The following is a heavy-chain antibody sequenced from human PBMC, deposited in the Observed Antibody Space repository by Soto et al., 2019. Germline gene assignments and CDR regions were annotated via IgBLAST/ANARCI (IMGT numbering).Heavy chain of an antibody. Sequence: ASVKVSCKASGYTFTSYDINWVRQATGQGLEWMGWMNPNSGNTGYAQKFQGRVTMTRNTSISTAYMELSSLRSEDTAVYYCARGLNYDILTYYYYMDVWGKGTTVTVSS. CDR3: ARGLNYDILTYYYYMDV. J-gene: IGHJ6*03. CDR2: MNPNSGNT. V-gene: IGHV1-8*01. D-gene: IGHD3-9*01. CDR1: GYTFTSYD.